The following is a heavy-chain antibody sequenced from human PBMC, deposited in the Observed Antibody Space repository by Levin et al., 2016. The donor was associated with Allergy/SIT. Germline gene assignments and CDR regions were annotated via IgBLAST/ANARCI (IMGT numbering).Heavy chain of an antibody. CDR1: GDSISSSF. D-gene: IGHD4-17*01. V-gene: IGHV4-59*08. CDR3: AGIDIGDYVF. Sequence: SETLSLTCSVSGDSISSSFWSWMRRSPEKGLEWIGDISKSGSTNYNPSLKSRVTISVDKSKNQFSLKLSSVTAADTAVYYCAGIDIGDYVFWGQGTLVTVSS. CDR2: ISKSGST. J-gene: IGHJ4*02.